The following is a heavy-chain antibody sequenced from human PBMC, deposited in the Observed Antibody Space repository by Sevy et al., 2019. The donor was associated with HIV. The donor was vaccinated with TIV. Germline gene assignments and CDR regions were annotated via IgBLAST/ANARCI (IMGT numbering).Heavy chain of an antibody. CDR2: IYSGDST. V-gene: IGHV3-53*01. Sequence: LSLTCAASGFTVSNNYMSWVRQAPGKGLQWVSVIYSGDSTYYADSVKGRFTISRDNSKNTLYLQMNSLRAEDTAVYYCARLSVYYYDSSGYYTTGNAFDIWGQGTMVTVSS. CDR3: ARLSVYYYDSSGYYTTGNAFDI. D-gene: IGHD3-22*01. CDR1: GFTVSNNY. J-gene: IGHJ3*02.